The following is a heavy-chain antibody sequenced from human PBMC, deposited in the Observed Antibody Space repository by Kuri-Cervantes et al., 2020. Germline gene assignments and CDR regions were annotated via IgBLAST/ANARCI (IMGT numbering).Heavy chain of an antibody. Sequence: LRLSCAVSGGSISSGGYSWSWIRQPPGKGLEWIGYIYHSGSTYYNPSLKSRVTMSIDTSKSQFSLKLNSVTTTDTAVYYCASKDRRNYYFDRWGQGTLVTVSS. D-gene: IGHD2-15*01. CDR2: IYHSGST. V-gene: IGHV4-30-2*05. J-gene: IGHJ4*02. CDR3: ASKDRRNYYFDR. CDR1: GGSISSGGYS.